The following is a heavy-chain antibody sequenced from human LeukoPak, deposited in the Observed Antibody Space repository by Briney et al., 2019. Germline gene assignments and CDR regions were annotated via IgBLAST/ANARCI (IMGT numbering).Heavy chain of an antibody. CDR3: ALWKDYYDSSGYYYAGAFDI. CDR1: GYTFTSYY. V-gene: IGHV7-4-1*02. J-gene: IGHJ3*02. CDR2: INTNTGNP. D-gene: IGHD3-22*01. Sequence: ASVKVSCKASGYTFTSYYMHWVRQAPGQGLEWMGWINTNTGNPTYAQGFTGRFVFSLDTSVSTAYLQISSLKAEDTAVYYCALWKDYYDSSGYYYAGAFDIWGQGTMVTVSS.